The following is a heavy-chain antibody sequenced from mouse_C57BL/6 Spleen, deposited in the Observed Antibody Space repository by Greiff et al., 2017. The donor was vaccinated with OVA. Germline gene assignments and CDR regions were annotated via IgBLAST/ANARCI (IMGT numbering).Heavy chain of an antibody. Sequence: QVQLQQSGPELVKPGASVKLSCKASGYTFTSYDINWVKQRPGQGLEWIGWIYPRDGSTKYNEKFKGKATLTVDTSSSTAYMEIHSLTSDDSAFYFCARWTYYGSSLYAMDYWGQGTSVTVSS. D-gene: IGHD1-1*01. CDR2: IYPRDGST. CDR1: GYTFTSYD. V-gene: IGHV1-85*01. CDR3: ARWTYYGSSLYAMDY. J-gene: IGHJ4*01.